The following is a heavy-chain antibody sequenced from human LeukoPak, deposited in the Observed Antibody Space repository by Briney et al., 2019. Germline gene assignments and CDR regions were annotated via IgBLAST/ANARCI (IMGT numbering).Heavy chain of an antibody. CDR3: ARDLGGYSYGTLDY. CDR1: GFSLSSYG. V-gene: IGHV3-33*01. J-gene: IGHJ4*02. D-gene: IGHD5-18*01. Sequence: PGRSLRLSCAASGFSLSSYGMHWVRQAPGKGLEWVAVVWYDGSNKYYADSVKGRFTISRDNSKNTLYLQMNSLRAEDTAVYYCARDLGGYSYGTLDYWGQGTLVTVSS. CDR2: VWYDGSNK.